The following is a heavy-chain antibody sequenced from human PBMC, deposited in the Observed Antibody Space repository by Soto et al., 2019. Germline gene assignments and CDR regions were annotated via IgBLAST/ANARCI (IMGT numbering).Heavy chain of an antibody. D-gene: IGHD5-12*01. CDR3: ARGIYSGYAWAYYYYGMDV. V-gene: IGHV4-34*01. CDR2: INHSGST. CDR1: GGSFSGYY. J-gene: IGHJ6*02. Sequence: PSETLSLTCAVYGGSFSGYYWSWIRQPPGKGLEWIGEINHSGSTNYNPSLKSRVTISVDTSKNQFSLKLSSVTAADTAVYYCARGIYSGYAWAYYYYGMDVWGQGXTVTVYS.